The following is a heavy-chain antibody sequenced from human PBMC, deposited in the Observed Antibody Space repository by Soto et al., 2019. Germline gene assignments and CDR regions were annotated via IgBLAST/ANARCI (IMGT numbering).Heavy chain of an antibody. V-gene: IGHV1-18*04. Sequence: ASVKVSCKAPGYTFTSYGISWVRQAPGQGLEWMGWISAYNGNTNYAQKLQGRVTMTTDTSTSTAYMELRSLRSDDTAVYYCARDGPDMGGYYYYGMDVWGQGTTVTVSS. CDR3: ARDGPDMGGYYYYGMDV. D-gene: IGHD2-15*01. CDR1: GYTFTSYG. CDR2: ISAYNGNT. J-gene: IGHJ6*02.